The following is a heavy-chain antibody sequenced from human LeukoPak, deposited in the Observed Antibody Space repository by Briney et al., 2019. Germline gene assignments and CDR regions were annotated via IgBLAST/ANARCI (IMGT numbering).Heavy chain of an antibody. V-gene: IGHV4-59*02. CDR3: ARDHTSKGDAFDI. CDR2: IHSSGST. Sequence: PSETLSLTCTVSGCSVSSYYWSWIRQPPGKGLEWIGYIHSSGSTNYNPSLKTRLTMSIDTSKNQFSLKLSSVTAADTAVYYCARDHTSKGDAFDIWGQGTMVTVSS. J-gene: IGHJ3*02. CDR1: GCSVSSYY.